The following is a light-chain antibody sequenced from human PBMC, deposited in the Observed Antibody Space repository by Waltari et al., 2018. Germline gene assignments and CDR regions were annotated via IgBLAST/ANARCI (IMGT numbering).Light chain of an antibody. CDR3: VAWDDSLTAWL. V-gene: IGLV1-47*01. CDR2: RND. CDR1: TSNIGSYH. Sequence: QSGLTQSPSVSGTPGQRVTISCSGSTSNIGSYHVYWYQQLPGAAPKLLIYRNDQRPSGVPDRFSGSKSVTSASLAISGLRSEDEAFYYCVAWDDSLTAWLFGGGTKLTVL. J-gene: IGLJ3*02.